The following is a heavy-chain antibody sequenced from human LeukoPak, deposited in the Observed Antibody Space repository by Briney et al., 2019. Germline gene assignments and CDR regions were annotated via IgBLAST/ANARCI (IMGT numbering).Heavy chain of an antibody. J-gene: IGHJ5*02. D-gene: IGHD6-13*01. CDR3: ARDRIAAPGWFDP. V-gene: IGHV3-74*01. Sequence: GGSLRLSCAASGFTFTTYWMHWVRQVPGKGLVWVARIKGDGSSTRHADSMKGRFTISRDNAKNTLYLQMNSLRAEDTAVYYCARDRIAAPGWFDPWGQGTLVTVSS. CDR2: IKGDGSST. CDR1: GFTFTTYW.